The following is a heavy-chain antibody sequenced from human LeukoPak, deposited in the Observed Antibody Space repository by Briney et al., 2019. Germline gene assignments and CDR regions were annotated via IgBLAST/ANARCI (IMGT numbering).Heavy chain of an antibody. CDR2: IRSDGSNK. Sequence: PGGSLRLSCAASGFTFSSYGMHWVRQAPGKGLEWVAFIRSDGSNKYYADSVKGRFTISRDNSKNTLYLQMNSLRAEDTAVYYCAKVKASSGDALDYWGQGTLVTVSS. D-gene: IGHD2-2*01. J-gene: IGHJ4*02. CDR3: AKVKASSGDALDY. V-gene: IGHV3-30*02. CDR1: GFTFSSYG.